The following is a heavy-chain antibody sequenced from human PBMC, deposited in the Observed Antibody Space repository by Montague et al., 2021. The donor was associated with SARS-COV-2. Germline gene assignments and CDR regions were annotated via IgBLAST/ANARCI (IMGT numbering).Heavy chain of an antibody. CDR2: IHNGGTT. J-gene: IGHJ4*02. CDR1: GGSLSSGLFY. Sequence: SETRSLTCTVSGGSLSSGLFYWGWIRQPPGKGLEWIGSIHNGGTTSYNPSLKSRVTLSADSSKNQFSLRLDSMTAADTAVYYCARHLAYCAGDCYPDYFDYWGLGTLVTVSS. D-gene: IGHD2-21*01. V-gene: IGHV4-39*01. CDR3: ARHLAYCAGDCYPDYFDY.